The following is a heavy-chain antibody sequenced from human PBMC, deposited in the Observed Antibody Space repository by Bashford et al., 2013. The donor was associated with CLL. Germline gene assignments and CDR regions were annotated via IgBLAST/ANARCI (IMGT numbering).Heavy chain of an antibody. CDR2: IIPIFGTA. D-gene: IGHD1-20*01. CDR3: ASLLYNWNDAWGYYYGMDV. V-gene: IGHV1-69*13. J-gene: IGHJ6*02. CDR1: GGTFSTYA. Sequence: SVKVSCTASGGTFSTYAITWVRQAPGQGLEWMGGIIPIFGTANYAQKFQGRVTITADESTSTAYMELSSLRSEDTAVYYCASLLYNWNDAWGYYYGMDVWGRRDHGHRLL.